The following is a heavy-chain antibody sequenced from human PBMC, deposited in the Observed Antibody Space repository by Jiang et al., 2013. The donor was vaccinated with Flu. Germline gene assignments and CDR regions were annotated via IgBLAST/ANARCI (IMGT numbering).Heavy chain of an antibody. V-gene: IGHV4-4*07. CDR2: IYTSGST. J-gene: IGHJ5*02. Sequence: SLTCAVSGGSISSYYWSWIRQPAGKGLEWIGRIYTSGSTNYNPSLKSRVTMSVDTSKNQFSLKLSSVTAADTAIYYCAREVVPVAMGDNWFDPWGQGTLVTVSS. CDR1: GGSISSYY. D-gene: IGHD2-2*01. CDR3: AREVVPVAMGDNWFDP.